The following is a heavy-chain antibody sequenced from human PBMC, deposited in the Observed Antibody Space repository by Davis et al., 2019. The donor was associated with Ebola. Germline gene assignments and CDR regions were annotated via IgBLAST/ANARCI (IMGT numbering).Heavy chain of an antibody. D-gene: IGHD2-8*01. CDR3: ARLCHHEWCMPDF. CDR2: INPDTGGT. Sequence: ASVKVSCKASGNTFSGYYMHWVRQAPGQGLEWMGHINPDTGGTKYAQSFQGRVTMTRDTSIGTAYMELSSLRSDDTAVYFCARLCHHEWCMPDFWGQGTLATVSS. CDR1: GNTFSGYY. V-gene: IGHV1-2*06. J-gene: IGHJ4*02.